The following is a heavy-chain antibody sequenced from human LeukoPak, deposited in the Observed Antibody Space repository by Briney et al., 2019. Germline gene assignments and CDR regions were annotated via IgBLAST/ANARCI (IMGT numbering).Heavy chain of an antibody. CDR3: ANSNLNGYGDYGFDY. CDR1: GFTFSSYS. CDR2: ISSSSSTI. D-gene: IGHD4-17*01. V-gene: IGHV3-48*01. J-gene: IGHJ4*02. Sequence: GGSLRLSCAASGFTFSSYSMNWVRQAPGKGLEWVSYISSSSSTIYYADSVKGRFTISRDNSKNTLYLQMNSLRAEDTAVYYCANSNLNGYGDYGFDYWGQGTLVTVSS.